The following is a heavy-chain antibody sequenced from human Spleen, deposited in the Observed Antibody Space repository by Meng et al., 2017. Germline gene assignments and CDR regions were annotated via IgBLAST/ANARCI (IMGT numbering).Heavy chain of an antibody. D-gene: IGHD3-10*01. J-gene: IGHJ4*02. CDR1: GYSFTSYW. Sequence: GGSLRLSCKGSGYSFTSYWIGWVRQMPGKGLEWMGIIYPGDSDTRYSPSFQGQVTISADKSISTAYLQWSSLKASDTAMYYCARVSGTYYYGSGSYFFDYWGQGTLVTVSS. V-gene: IGHV5-51*01. CDR3: ARVSGTYYYGSGSYFFDY. CDR2: IYPGDSDT.